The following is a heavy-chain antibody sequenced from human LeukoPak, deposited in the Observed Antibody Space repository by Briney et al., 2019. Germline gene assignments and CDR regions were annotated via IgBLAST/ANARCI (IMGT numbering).Heavy chain of an antibody. CDR2: IYYSGST. Sequence: SETLSLTCTVSGGSISSYYWSWIRQPPGKGLEWIGYIYYSGSTNYNPSLKSRVTISVDTSKNQFSLKLSSVTAADTAVYYCARAAIEAAAGTLGWFDPWGQGTLVTVSS. J-gene: IGHJ5*02. CDR1: GGSISSYY. CDR3: ARAAIEAAAGTLGWFDP. V-gene: IGHV4-59*01. D-gene: IGHD6-13*01.